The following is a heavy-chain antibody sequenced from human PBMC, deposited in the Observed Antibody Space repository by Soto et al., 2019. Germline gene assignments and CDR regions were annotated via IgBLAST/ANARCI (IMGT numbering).Heavy chain of an antibody. CDR3: AHSRNLITEDAQVGDFDY. Sequence: QITLKESGPTQVKPTQTLTLTCSFSGFSLNTDGEGVGWVRQPPGEALEWLALIYWDDDERYSPSLKTRLTITKDXXKNQVXXXXXXXXXVXTATYYCAHSRNLITEDAQVGDFDYWGQGTLVTVSS. D-gene: IGHD3-10*01. V-gene: IGHV2-5*02. CDR1: GFSLNTDGEG. CDR2: IYWDDDE. J-gene: IGHJ4*02.